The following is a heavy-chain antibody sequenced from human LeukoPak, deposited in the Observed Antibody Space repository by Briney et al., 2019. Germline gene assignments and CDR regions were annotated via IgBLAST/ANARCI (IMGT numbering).Heavy chain of an antibody. V-gene: IGHV1-18*01. D-gene: IGHD5-12*01. CDR1: GYPFTSYG. CDR2: ISAYNGNT. J-gene: IGHJ3*02. Sequence: GASVKVSCKASGYPFTSYGISWVRQAPGQGLEWMGWISAYNGNTDYAQKLLGRVTMSTDTSTSTAYMDLRSLRSDDTAVYYCARRLDIVVSIAFDIWGQGTMVTVSS. CDR3: ARRLDIVVSIAFDI.